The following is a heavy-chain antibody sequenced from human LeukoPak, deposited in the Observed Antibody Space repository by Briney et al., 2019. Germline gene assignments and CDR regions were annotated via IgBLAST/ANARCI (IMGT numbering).Heavy chain of an antibody. Sequence: PGRSLRLSCAASGFTFSSYGMHWVRQAPGKGLEWVAFIWSDGSNEYYADSVKGRFTISRDNSKNTLYLQMSSLRAEDTAVYYCAREGGSYHYFDYWGQGTLVTVSS. CDR2: IWSDGSNE. D-gene: IGHD1-26*01. J-gene: IGHJ4*02. V-gene: IGHV3-33*01. CDR3: AREGGSYHYFDY. CDR1: GFTFSSYG.